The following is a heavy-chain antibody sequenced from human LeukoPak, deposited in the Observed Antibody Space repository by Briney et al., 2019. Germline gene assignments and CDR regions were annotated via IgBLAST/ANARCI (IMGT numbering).Heavy chain of an antibody. Sequence: ASVKVSCTASGYTFTGYYMHWVRQAPGQGLEWMGRINPNSGGTNYAQKFQGRVTMTRDTSISTAYMELSRLRSDDTAVYYCARDEHLDAFDIWGQGTMVTVSS. V-gene: IGHV1-2*06. D-gene: IGHD3-3*02. CDR1: GYTFTGYY. CDR2: INPNSGGT. J-gene: IGHJ3*02. CDR3: ARDEHLDAFDI.